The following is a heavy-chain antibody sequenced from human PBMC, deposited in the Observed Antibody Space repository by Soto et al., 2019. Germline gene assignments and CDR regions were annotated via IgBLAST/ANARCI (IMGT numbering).Heavy chain of an antibody. CDR3: ARLSTSSSQSYYYFDY. D-gene: IGHD2-2*01. V-gene: IGHV4-31*03. Sequence: VQLQESGPGLVKPSQTLSLTCTVSGGSISSGGYYWSWIRQHPGKGLEWIGYIYYSGSTYYNPSLKSRVTISVDTSKNQFSLKLSSVTAADTAVYYCARLSTSSSQSYYYFDYWGQGTLVTVSS. CDR2: IYYSGST. J-gene: IGHJ4*02. CDR1: GGSISSGGYY.